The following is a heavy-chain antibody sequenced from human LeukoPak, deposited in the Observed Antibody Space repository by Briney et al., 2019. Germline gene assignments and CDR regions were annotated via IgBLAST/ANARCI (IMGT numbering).Heavy chain of an antibody. D-gene: IGHD3-22*01. CDR3: ARGYSSGYYFNFDY. CDR2: IYYSGST. CDR1: GGSISSGGYY. J-gene: IGHJ4*02. Sequence: SETLSLTCIVSGGSISSGGYYWSWIRQHPGKGLEWIGYIYYSGSTYYNPSLKSRVTISVDTSKNQFSLKLSSVTAADTAVYYCARGYSSGYYFNFDYWGQGTLVTVSS. V-gene: IGHV4-31*03.